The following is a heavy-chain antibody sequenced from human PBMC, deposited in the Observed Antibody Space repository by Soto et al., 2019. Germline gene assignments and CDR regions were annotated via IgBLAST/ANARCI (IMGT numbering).Heavy chain of an antibody. CDR2: IFYSGSA. V-gene: IGHV4-30-4*01. J-gene: IGHJ5*02. D-gene: IGHD3-22*01. CDR3: ARGVGATMTVVRFDP. CDR1: GGSVSRGVYY. Sequence: SETLSLTCTVSGGSVSRGVYYCSRVRQSPGKGLKWIGHIFYSGSAFYNPSLKSRVSISADTSKNQFSLKLTSVTAADTAVYYCARGVGATMTVVRFDPWGQGTLVTVSS.